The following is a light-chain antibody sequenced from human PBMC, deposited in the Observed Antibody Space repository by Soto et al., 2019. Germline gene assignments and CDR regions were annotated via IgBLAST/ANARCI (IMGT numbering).Light chain of an antibody. J-gene: IGKJ5*01. CDR1: QSISSW. Sequence: DIQMTQSPSTLSASVGDRVTITCRASQSISSWLAWYQQKPGKAPKLLIYDASSLESGVPSRFSGSGSGTEFTLTISGLEPEDFAVYYCQQYGSSPITFGQGTRLEI. CDR3: QQYGSSPIT. V-gene: IGKV1-5*01. CDR2: DAS.